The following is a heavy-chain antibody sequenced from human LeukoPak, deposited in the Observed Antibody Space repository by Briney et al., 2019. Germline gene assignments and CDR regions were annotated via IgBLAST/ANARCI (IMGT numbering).Heavy chain of an antibody. Sequence: SETLSLTCTVAGGSISSSNYYWGWIRQPPGKGLRWMGSIYYSGSTCYNPPLKSRVTISIDSSTNHLSLKLRSVTAADTAVYYCARVPGVSNWFDPWGQGTLVTVSS. V-gene: IGHV4-39*02. CDR3: ARVPGVSNWFDP. CDR2: IYYSGST. CDR1: GGSISSSNYY. J-gene: IGHJ5*02. D-gene: IGHD5/OR15-5a*01.